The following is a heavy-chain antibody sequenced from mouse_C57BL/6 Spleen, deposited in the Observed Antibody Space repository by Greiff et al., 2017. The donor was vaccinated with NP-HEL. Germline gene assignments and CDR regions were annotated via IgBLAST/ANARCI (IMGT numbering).Heavy chain of an antibody. V-gene: IGHV5-12*01. CDR2: ISNGGGST. CDR1: GFTFSDYY. J-gene: IGHJ2*01. Sequence: EVKLVESGGGLVQPGGSLKLSCAASGFTFSDYYMYWVRQTPEKRLEWVAYISNGGGSTYYPDTVKGRFTISRDNAKNTLYQHMSRLKSEDTAMDYCARQDGYLYVDYWGQGTTLTVSS. CDR3: ARQDGYLYVDY. D-gene: IGHD2-3*01.